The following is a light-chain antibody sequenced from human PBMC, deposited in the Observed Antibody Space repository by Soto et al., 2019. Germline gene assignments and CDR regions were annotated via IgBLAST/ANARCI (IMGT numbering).Light chain of an antibody. CDR2: DAS. CDR3: QQCYIYWT. Sequence: DIQMTQSPSTLSASVGDTVTITCRASQTINNCLAWYQQKPGKAPKLLISDASSLEPGVPSRFSGSGPGTEFTLSINSLQPDDFATYYCQQCYIYWTFGQGTKVDIK. V-gene: IGKV1-5*01. J-gene: IGKJ1*01. CDR1: QTINNC.